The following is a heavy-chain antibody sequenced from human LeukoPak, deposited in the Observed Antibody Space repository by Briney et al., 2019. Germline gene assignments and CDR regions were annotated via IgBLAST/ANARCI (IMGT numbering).Heavy chain of an antibody. CDR2: ISYDGSNK. D-gene: IGHD1-26*01. V-gene: IGHV3-30*04. Sequence: GGSLRLSCAASGFTFSSYAMHWVRQAPGKGLEWVAVISYDGSNKYYADSVKGRFTISRDNSKNTLYLQMNSLRAEDTAVYYCARVYSGSLPYDYWGQGTQVTVSS. CDR3: ARVYSGSLPYDY. J-gene: IGHJ4*02. CDR1: GFTFSSYA.